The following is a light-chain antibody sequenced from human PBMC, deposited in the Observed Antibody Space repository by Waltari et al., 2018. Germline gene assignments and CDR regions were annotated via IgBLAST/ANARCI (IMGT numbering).Light chain of an antibody. Sequence: CRARKSIRSYLNWFQQKPGKDPKLLVYAASILQSGVPSRFSDSESGTDFTRTIGSLQPEDFATYYGQQSYSTPPTFGGGTKVEIK. CDR3: QQSYSTPPT. J-gene: IGKJ4*01. V-gene: IGKV1-39*01. CDR1: KSIRSY. CDR2: AAS.